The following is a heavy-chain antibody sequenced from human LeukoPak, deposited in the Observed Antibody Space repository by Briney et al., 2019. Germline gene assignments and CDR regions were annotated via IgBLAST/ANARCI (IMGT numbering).Heavy chain of an antibody. V-gene: IGHV4-59*08. D-gene: IGHD3-22*01. CDR2: IYYSGST. Sequence: PSETLSLTCTVSGGSISSYYWSWIRQPPGKGLEWIGYIYYSGSTNYNPSLKSRVTISVDTSKNQFSLKLSSVTAADTAVYYCARLEDYYDSSGYYLFDYWGQGTLVTVSS. J-gene: IGHJ4*02. CDR1: GGSISSYY. CDR3: ARLEDYYDSSGYYLFDY.